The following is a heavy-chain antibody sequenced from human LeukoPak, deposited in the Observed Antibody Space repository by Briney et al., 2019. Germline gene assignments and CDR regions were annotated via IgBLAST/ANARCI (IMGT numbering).Heavy chain of an antibody. J-gene: IGHJ4*02. CDR2: MYHSGST. Sequence: SETLSLTCAVSGYSISNAYYWGWIRQPPGKGLEWIASMYHSGSTYYNPSLKSRVTISVDTSKNQFSLKLNSETAADTAVYYCVRHPRYSTGWAIDYWGQGTLVTVSS. D-gene: IGHD6-19*01. CDR3: VRHPRYSTGWAIDY. V-gene: IGHV4-38-2*01. CDR1: GYSISNAYY.